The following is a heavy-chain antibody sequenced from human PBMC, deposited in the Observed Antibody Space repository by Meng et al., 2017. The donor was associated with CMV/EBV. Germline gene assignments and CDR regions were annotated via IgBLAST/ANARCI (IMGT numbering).Heavy chain of an antibody. CDR2: MNPNSGNT. D-gene: IGHD2-2*01. CDR1: GYTFTTYD. Sequence: ASVKVSCKASGYTFTTYDINWVRQATGQGLGWMGWMNPNSGNTGYAQKFQGRVTLTRVTSISTAYMELSSLTSDDTAVYYCARTRIEVEPDGRKIKYYNYGMDVWGQGTTVTVSS. CDR3: ARTRIEVEPDGRKIKYYNYGMDV. V-gene: IGHV1-8*01. J-gene: IGHJ6*02.